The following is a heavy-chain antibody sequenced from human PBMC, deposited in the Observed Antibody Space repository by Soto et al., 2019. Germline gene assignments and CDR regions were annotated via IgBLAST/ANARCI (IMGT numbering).Heavy chain of an antibody. Sequence: SETLSLTCTVSGYSISSYYWTWIRQPPGKGLEWIGYIYYSGSTKYNPSLQRRASISVDTSKNHFFLKLNSVTAADTAVYYCARGWASSWYYFDYWGQGTQVTVSS. CDR1: GYSISSYY. CDR2: IYYSGST. J-gene: IGHJ4*02. CDR3: ARGWASSWYYFDY. V-gene: IGHV4-59*01. D-gene: IGHD6-13*01.